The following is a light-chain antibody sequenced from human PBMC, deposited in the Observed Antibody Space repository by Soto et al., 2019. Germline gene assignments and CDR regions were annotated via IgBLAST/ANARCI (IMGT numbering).Light chain of an antibody. J-gene: IGKJ1*01. CDR3: QQYNSYSRT. V-gene: IGKV1-5*01. CDR2: DAS. Sequence: DIQMTQSPSTLSASVGDRVTITCRASQSISSWLAWYQQKPRKAPKLLIYDASSLKSGVPSRFSGSGSGTEFTLTISSLQPDDFATYYCQQYNSYSRTFGQGTKVDIK. CDR1: QSISSW.